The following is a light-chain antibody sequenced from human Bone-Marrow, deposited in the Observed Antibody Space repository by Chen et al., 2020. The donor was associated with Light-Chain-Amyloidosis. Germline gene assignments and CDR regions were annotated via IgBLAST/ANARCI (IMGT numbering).Light chain of an antibody. V-gene: IGLV3-25*03. J-gene: IGLJ2*01. CDR1: DLPTKY. CDR2: RDT. CDR3: QSADSSGTYEVI. Sequence: SYELTQPPSVSVSPGQTARITCSGDDLPTKYAYWYQQKPGQAPVLVIHRDTERPSGIAERFSGSSSGTTATLTGSGVQAEDAADYHCQSADSSGTYEVIFGGGTKLTVL.